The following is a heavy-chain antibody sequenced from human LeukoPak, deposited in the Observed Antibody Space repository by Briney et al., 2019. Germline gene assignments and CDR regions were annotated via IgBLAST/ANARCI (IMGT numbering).Heavy chain of an antibody. D-gene: IGHD3-22*01. Sequence: PSETLSLTCEVSGVSISSGNWWSWVRQPPGKGLEWIGQIYHSGSTNYNPPLKSRVTISVDKSKNHFSLRLSSVTAADTAVYYCARENDSGYSLNYWGLGTLVTVSS. CDR3: ARENDSGYSLNY. CDR2: IYHSGST. V-gene: IGHV4-4*02. J-gene: IGHJ4*02. CDR1: GVSISSGNW.